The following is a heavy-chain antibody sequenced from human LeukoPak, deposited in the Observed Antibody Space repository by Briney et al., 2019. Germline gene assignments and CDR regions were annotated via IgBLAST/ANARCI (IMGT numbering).Heavy chain of an antibody. D-gene: IGHD5-24*01. CDR3: AGQRWLQFPYFDY. V-gene: IGHV4-59*01. CDR2: IYYSGST. CDR1: GGSISSYY. J-gene: IGHJ4*02. Sequence: SETLSLTCTVSGGSISSYYWSWIRQPPGKGLEWIGYIYYSGSTNYNPSLKSRVTISVDTSKNQFSLKLSSVTAADTAVYYCAGQRWLQFPYFDYWGQGTLVTVSS.